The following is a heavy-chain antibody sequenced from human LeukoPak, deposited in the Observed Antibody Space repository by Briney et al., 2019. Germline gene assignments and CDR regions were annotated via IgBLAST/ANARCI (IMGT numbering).Heavy chain of an antibody. D-gene: IGHD6-19*01. CDR1: GFTLSRSN. CDR2: IRYDGGSE. Sequence: GGSLRLSCSSPGFTLSRSNMHWVRQTPGKGLEWVAFIRYDGGSEYYAESVRGRFTISRDNIKNTLFLQMKSLRPEDTGLYYCARMTPVAGNSDSWGQGTLVTVSS. J-gene: IGHJ4*02. CDR3: ARMTPVAGNSDS. V-gene: IGHV3-30*02.